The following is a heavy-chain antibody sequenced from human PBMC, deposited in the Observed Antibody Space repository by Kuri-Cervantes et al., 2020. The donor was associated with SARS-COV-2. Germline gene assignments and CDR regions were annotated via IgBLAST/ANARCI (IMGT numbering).Heavy chain of an antibody. CDR1: GFTFSSYA. CDR3: ARDSGMIVVVIGAFDI. D-gene: IGHD3-22*01. Sequence: GGSLRLSCAASGFTFSSYAMHWVCQAPGKGLEWVAVIPCDGSNKYYADSVKGRFTISRDNSKNTLYLQMNSLRAEDTAVYYCARDSGMIVVVIGAFDIWGQGTMVTVSS. J-gene: IGHJ3*02. CDR2: IPCDGSNK. V-gene: IGHV3-30-3*01.